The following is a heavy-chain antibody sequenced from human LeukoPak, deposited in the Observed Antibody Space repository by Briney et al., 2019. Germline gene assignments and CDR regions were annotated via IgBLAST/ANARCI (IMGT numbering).Heavy chain of an antibody. Sequence: GGSLRLSCAASGFAVNSNYMSWVRQAPGKGLEWVSVIYSGGSTYYADSVKGRFTISRDNSENTLYLQMNSLRAEDAAVYYCARDGGLNTNFDYWGQGTLVTVSS. CDR3: ARDGGLNTNFDY. J-gene: IGHJ4*02. CDR1: GFAVNSNY. D-gene: IGHD2-15*01. V-gene: IGHV3-66*01. CDR2: IYSGGST.